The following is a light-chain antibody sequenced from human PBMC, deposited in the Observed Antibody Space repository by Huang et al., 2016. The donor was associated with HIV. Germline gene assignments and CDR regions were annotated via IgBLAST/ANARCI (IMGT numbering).Light chain of an antibody. CDR3: QQYDNLHLS. CDR2: DAS. Sequence: DIQTTQSPSSLSASVGDRVTITCQASQDISNHLNWDQQKPGKAPKLLIYDASTLETGVPSRFSGSGSETDFTFTIASLQPEDVATYYCQQYDNLHLSFGGGTKVEIK. CDR1: QDISNH. V-gene: IGKV1-33*01. J-gene: IGKJ4*01.